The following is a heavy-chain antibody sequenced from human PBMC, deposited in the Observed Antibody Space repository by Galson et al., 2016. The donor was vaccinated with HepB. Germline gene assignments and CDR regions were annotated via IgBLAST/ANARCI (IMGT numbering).Heavy chain of an antibody. J-gene: IGHJ4*02. D-gene: IGHD2-15*01. CDR1: GGSISSSSSY. CDR2: IYYSGST. V-gene: IGHV4-39*01. CDR3: ASTNCSGGSCYFSGAYYFDY. Sequence: SETLSLTCTVSGGSISSSSSYWGWIRQPPGKGLEWIGSIYYSGSTYYNPSLKSRVTISVDTSKNQFSLKLSSVTAADTAVYYCASTNCSGGSCYFSGAYYFDYWGQGTLVTVSS.